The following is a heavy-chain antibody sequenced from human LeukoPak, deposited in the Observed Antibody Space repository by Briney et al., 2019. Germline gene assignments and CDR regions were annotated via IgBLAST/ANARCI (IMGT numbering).Heavy chain of an antibody. CDR1: GFTFISYA. CDR3: AILTGRDDWFDP. V-gene: IGHV3-30*04. D-gene: IGHD2-15*01. J-gene: IGHJ5*02. CDR2: ISFHGTDS. Sequence: GGSLRLSCAASGFTFISYAIHWVRQAPGKGLEWVAVISFHGTDSFYADSVRGRFTISRDNSKNTLYLQMSSLRADDTAVYYCAILTGRDDWFDPWGQGTLVTVSS.